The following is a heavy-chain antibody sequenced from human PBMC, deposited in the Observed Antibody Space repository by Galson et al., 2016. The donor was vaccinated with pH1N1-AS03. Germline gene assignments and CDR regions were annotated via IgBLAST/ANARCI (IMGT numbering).Heavy chain of an antibody. CDR3: ATGTVPGRNWYLDL. J-gene: IGHJ2*01. CDR1: GFTVSGNY. D-gene: IGHD1-1*01. V-gene: IGHV3-66*02. CDR2: LYGGGDT. Sequence: SLRLACAASGFTVSGNYMIWVRQAPGKGLEWVSVLYGGGDTNFADSMKGRFTIPRDTSMNTVFLEMSNLRTEDTAVYYCATGTVPGRNWYLDLWGRGTLVTVAS.